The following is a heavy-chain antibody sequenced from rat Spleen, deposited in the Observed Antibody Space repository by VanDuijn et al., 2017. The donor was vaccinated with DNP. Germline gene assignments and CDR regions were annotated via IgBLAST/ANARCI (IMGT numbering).Heavy chain of an antibody. D-gene: IGHD1-11*01. V-gene: IGHV5-22*01. CDR3: ARYSLRRLWDY. CDR2: ISYDGIST. J-gene: IGHJ2*01. Sequence: EVQLVESGGGLVQPGRSLRLSCVASGFTFSDYYMAWVRQSPTKGLEWVAYISYDGISTYYGDSVKGRFTISRDNPKSTLYLQMNSLRSEDMATYYCARYSLRRLWDYWGQGVMVTVSS. CDR1: GFTFSDYY.